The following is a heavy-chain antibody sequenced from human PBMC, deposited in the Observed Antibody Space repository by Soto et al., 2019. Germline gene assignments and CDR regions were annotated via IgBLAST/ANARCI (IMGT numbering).Heavy chain of an antibody. Sequence: ASVKVSCKASGYTFTGYYMHWVRQAPGQGLEWMGWINPNRGGTNYAQKFQGWVTMTRDTSISAAYMELSRLRSDDTAVYYCARDPGGGSYYGAFDIWGQGTMVTVSS. D-gene: IGHD1-26*01. CDR1: GYTFTGYY. V-gene: IGHV1-2*04. CDR2: INPNRGGT. J-gene: IGHJ3*02. CDR3: ARDPGGGSYYGAFDI.